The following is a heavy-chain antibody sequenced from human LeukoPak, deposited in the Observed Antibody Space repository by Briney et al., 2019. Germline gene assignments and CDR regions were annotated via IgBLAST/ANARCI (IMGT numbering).Heavy chain of an antibody. J-gene: IGHJ5*02. CDR2: IKHDGSDK. CDR1: GCIFSSYW. Sequence: GGSLRLSCAASGCIFSSYWMSWVRLAPGKGLEWVATIKHDGSDKYYLDSVKGRFTISRDNAKNSVFLQMSSLRVEDTAVYSCAGGAARRFDWFDPWGQGTLVTVSS. V-gene: IGHV3-7*05. D-gene: IGHD6-6*01. CDR3: AGGAARRFDWFDP.